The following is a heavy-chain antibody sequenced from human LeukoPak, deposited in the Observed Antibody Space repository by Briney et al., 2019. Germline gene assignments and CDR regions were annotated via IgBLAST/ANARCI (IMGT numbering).Heavy chain of an antibody. CDR3: ARDRRAFDI. D-gene: IGHD6-6*01. CDR2: IYYSGST. V-gene: IGHV4-59*01. Sequence: PSETPSLTCTVSGGSISSYYWSWIRQPPGKGLEWIGYIYYSGSTNYNPSLKSRVTISVDTSKNQFSLKLSSVTAAVTAVYYCARDRRAFDIWGQGTMVTVSS. J-gene: IGHJ3*02. CDR1: GGSISSYY.